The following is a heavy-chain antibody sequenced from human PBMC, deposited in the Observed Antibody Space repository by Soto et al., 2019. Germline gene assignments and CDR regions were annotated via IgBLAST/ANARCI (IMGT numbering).Heavy chain of an antibody. CDR2: IYYNGRT. Sequence: SETLSLTCTISGGSISSGDYYWSWLRQPPGKGLEWIGYIYYNGRTYYSPSLTSRASISIDASKNQLSLKLTSVTAADAAVYYCARDRYSGYDFGYWGQGALVTVSS. CDR1: GGSISSGDYY. CDR3: ARDRYSGYDFGY. J-gene: IGHJ4*02. D-gene: IGHD5-12*01. V-gene: IGHV4-30-4*01.